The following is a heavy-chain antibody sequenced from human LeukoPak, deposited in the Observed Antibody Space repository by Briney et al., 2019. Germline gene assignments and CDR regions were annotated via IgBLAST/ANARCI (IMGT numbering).Heavy chain of an antibody. D-gene: IGHD6-6*01. Sequence: ASVKVSCKASGYTFTSYDINWVRQATGQGLEWMGWMSPSSGNTGYAQKFQGRVTMTRNTSISTAYMELSSLRSEDTAVYYCARGSRSTGFDYWGQGTLVTVSS. CDR3: ARGSRSTGFDY. CDR2: MSPSSGNT. J-gene: IGHJ4*02. CDR1: GYTFTSYD. V-gene: IGHV1-8*01.